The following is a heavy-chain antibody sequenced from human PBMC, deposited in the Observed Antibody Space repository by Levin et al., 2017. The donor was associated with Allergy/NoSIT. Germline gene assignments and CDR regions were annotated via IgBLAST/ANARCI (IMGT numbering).Heavy chain of an antibody. Sequence: AGGSLRLSCAASGFTFSSYAMHWVRQAPGKGLEWVAVISDDGKNKYYADSVKGRFTISRDNSKNTLYLQMNSLRAEDTAVYYCATMYNIAVAGPGGQGTLVTVSS. J-gene: IGHJ4*02. CDR2: ISDDGKNK. D-gene: IGHD6-19*01. V-gene: IGHV3-30*04. CDR1: GFTFSSYA. CDR3: ATMYNIAVAGP.